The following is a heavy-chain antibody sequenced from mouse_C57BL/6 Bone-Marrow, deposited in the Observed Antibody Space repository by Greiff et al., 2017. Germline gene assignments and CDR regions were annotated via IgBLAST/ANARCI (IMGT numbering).Heavy chain of an antibody. CDR1: GFTFSSYA. Sequence: EVQVVESGGGLVKPGGSLKLSCAASGFTFSSYAMSWVRQTPEKRLEWVATISDGGSYTYYPDNVKGRFTISRDNAKNHLYLQMSHLKSEDTAMYYCARDQSYWGQGTTLTVAS. J-gene: IGHJ2*01. CDR3: ARDQSY. CDR2: ISDGGSYT. V-gene: IGHV5-4*01.